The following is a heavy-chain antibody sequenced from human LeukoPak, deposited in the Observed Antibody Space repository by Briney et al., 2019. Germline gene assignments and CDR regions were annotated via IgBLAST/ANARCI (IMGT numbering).Heavy chain of an antibody. CDR2: MSYIGIT. CDR1: GDSMRSYY. Sequence: SETLSLTCTVSGDSMRSYYWSWIRQPPGQGLEWIGYMSYIGITNYNPSLKSRVTISVDRSKNQISLKLTSLTAADTAVYYCARTTDWGSPAYSDYWGQGTLVTVSS. J-gene: IGHJ4*02. D-gene: IGHD7-27*01. V-gene: IGHV4-59*12. CDR3: ARTTDWGSPAYSDY.